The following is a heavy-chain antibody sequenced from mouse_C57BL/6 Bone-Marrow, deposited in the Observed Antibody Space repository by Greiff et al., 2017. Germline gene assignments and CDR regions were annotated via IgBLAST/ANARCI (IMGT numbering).Heavy chain of an antibody. J-gene: IGHJ4*01. CDR2: INPRNGGT. D-gene: IGHD1-2*01. Sequence: VQLQQPGTELVKPGASVKLSCKASGYTFTSYWMHWVKQRPGQGLEWIGNINPRNGGTNYNEKFKSKAILTVDKASSTAYMQLSSLTSEDSAVYYDARSGVNGRRKECYYAVGYWGQGTSATVSS. CDR1: GYTFTSYW. CDR3: ARSGVNGRRKECYYAVGY. V-gene: IGHV1-53*01.